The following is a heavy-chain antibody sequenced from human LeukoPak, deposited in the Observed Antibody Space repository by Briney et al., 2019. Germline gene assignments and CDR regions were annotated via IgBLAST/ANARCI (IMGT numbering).Heavy chain of an antibody. V-gene: IGHV3-74*01. Sequence: PGGSLRLSCAASGFTFSSYWMHWVRQAPGKGLVWVSRINSDGSSTSYADSVEGRFTISRDNAKNTLYLQMNSLRAEDTAVYYCARDPVDYGDYYNRFDYWGQGTLVTVSS. D-gene: IGHD4-17*01. CDR2: INSDGSST. CDR1: GFTFSSYW. J-gene: IGHJ4*02. CDR3: ARDPVDYGDYYNRFDY.